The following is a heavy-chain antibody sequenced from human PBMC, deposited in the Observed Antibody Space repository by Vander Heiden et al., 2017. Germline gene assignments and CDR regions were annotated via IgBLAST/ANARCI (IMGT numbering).Heavy chain of an antibody. V-gene: IGHV3-20*04. D-gene: IGHD3-22*01. CDR3: ARVSNSGSGYLFDF. Sequence: EVQLMESGGSVVRPGGSLSLPGTASGFTYDNYGMSWVRQAPGKGLEWVSGINWSGGSTGYTDSVKGRFITSRDNAKNSLFLQMNSLRAEDTAFYYCARVSNSGSGYLFDFWGQGTLVTVSS. J-gene: IGHJ3*01. CDR1: GFTYDNYG. CDR2: INWSGGST.